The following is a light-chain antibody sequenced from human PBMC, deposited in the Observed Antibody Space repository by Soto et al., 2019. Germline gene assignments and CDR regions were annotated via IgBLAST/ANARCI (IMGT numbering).Light chain of an antibody. Sequence: QSALTQPASVSGSPGQSITISCTGTSSDVGGYNYVSWYQQHPGKAPKLMIYDVTNRPSGVSNRFSGSKSGDTASLTISGLQAEDEADYYCSSYTTSSNLYVVFGGGTKLTVL. CDR3: SSYTTSSNLYVV. CDR1: SSDVGGYNY. CDR2: DVT. J-gene: IGLJ2*01. V-gene: IGLV2-14*01.